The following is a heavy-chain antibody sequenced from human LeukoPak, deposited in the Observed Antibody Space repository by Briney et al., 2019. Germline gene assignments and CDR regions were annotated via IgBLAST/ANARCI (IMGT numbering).Heavy chain of an antibody. J-gene: IGHJ5*02. V-gene: IGHV3-33*01. CDR1: GFTFSSYG. CDR3: ARGYSHNSGGWLDP. CDR2: IWYDGSNK. Sequence: GALRLSCAASGFTFSSYGMHWVRQAPGKGLEWVAVIWYDGSNKYYADSVKGRLTISRDNSKNTLYLQMNSLRAEDTAVYYCARGYSHNSGGWLDPWGQGTLVTVSS. D-gene: IGHD5-12*01.